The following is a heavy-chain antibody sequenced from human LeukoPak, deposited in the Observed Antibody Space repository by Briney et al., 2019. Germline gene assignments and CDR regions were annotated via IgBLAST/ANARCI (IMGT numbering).Heavy chain of an antibody. J-gene: IGHJ3*02. Sequence: SETLSLTCTVSGGSISSSSYYWGWIRQPPGKGLEWIGSIYYSGSTYYNPSLKSRVTISVDTSKNQFSLKLSSVTAADTAVYYCARERQYYYDNIGYPPGAFDIWGQGTMVTVSS. D-gene: IGHD3-22*01. CDR2: IYYSGST. CDR3: ARERQYYYDNIGYPPGAFDI. V-gene: IGHV4-39*07. CDR1: GGSISSSSYY.